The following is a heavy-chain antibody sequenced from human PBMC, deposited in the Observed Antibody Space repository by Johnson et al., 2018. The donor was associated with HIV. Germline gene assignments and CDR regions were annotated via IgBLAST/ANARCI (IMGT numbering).Heavy chain of an antibody. CDR3: ARVPWSLDAFDI. Sequence: VQLVESGGGVLRPGGSLRLSCAASGFTFDDFSLSWVCQAPEQGLERVADIKCDGSEQYYVDSRKGRLTISRDNAKTSLYLQVNSLRAEDMTVYYCARVPWSLDAFDIWGQGTIVTFSS. CDR1: GFTFDDFS. J-gene: IGHJ3*02. CDR2: IKCDGSEQ. V-gene: IGHV3-52*01. D-gene: IGHD2-15*01.